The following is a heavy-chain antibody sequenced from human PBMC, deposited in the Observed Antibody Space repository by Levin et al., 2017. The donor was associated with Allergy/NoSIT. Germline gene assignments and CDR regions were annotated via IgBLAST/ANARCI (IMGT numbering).Heavy chain of an antibody. D-gene: IGHD3-22*01. CDR2: IYPGDSDT. CDR1: GYSFTSYW. Sequence: GESLKISCQGSGYSFTSYWIGWVRQMPGKGLEWMGIIYPGDSDTRYSPSFQGQVTISADKSISTAYLQWSSLKASDTAMYYCARQYYYDSSGYEYWYFDLWGRGTLVTVSS. J-gene: IGHJ2*01. CDR3: ARQYYYDSSGYEYWYFDL. V-gene: IGHV5-51*01.